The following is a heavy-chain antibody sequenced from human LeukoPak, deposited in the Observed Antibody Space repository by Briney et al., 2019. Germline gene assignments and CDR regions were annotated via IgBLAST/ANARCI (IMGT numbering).Heavy chain of an antibody. CDR3: ARQHSASYYVIPF. D-gene: IGHD1-26*01. V-gene: IGHV3-30-3*01. Sequence: GGSLRLSCAASGFTFSSYAMHWVRQAPGKGLEWVAVISYDGSNKYYADSVKGRFTISRDNSKNTLYLHMNSLRTEDTAVYYCARQHSASYYVIPFWGQGTRVTVSS. J-gene: IGHJ4*02. CDR2: ISYDGSNK. CDR1: GFTFSSYA.